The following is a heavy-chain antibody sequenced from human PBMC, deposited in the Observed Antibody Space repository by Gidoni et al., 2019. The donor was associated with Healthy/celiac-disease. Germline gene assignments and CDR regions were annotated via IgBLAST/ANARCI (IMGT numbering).Heavy chain of an antibody. CDR2: IIPIFDTA. CDR3: ARDTDDYVELDY. Sequence: QAQLGQSGAAVKKPGSSVKVSCKASGGTFSIYAISWVRQAPGQGLEWMGWIIPIFDTANYAQKFQGRGTITADKSTSTAYMELSSLRAEDTAVYYCARDTDDYVELDYWGQGTLVTVSS. J-gene: IGHJ4*02. V-gene: IGHV1-69*06. D-gene: IGHD4-17*01. CDR1: GGTFSIYA.